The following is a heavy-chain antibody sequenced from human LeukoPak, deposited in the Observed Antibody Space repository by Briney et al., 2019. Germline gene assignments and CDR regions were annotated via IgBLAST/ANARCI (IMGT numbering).Heavy chain of an antibody. D-gene: IGHD2-15*01. CDR2: INGGGGNT. CDR3: AKSVVVITFRFDD. Sequence: GGSLRPSCAASGFTFSTYAMSWVRQAPGKGLEWVSAINGGGGNTYYADSVKGRFTISRDNSKNMVYLQMNSLRADDTAVYYCAKSVVVITFRFDDWGQGALVTVSS. J-gene: IGHJ4*02. CDR1: GFTFSTYA. V-gene: IGHV3-23*01.